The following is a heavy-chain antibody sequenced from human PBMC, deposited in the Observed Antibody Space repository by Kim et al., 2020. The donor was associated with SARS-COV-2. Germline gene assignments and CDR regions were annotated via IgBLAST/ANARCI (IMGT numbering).Heavy chain of an antibody. V-gene: IGHV3-30-3*01. CDR2: ISYDGSTE. Sequence: GGSLRLSCAASGFTFSDYVMHWVRQAPGKGLEWVAIISYDGSTESYADSVKGRFTISRDNSKNTVFLQVNSLRAEDTALYYCARDPGYCSSKSCYGNGKYRYYGMDVWGHGTTLTVSS. CDR1: GFTFSDYV. J-gene: IGHJ6*02. CDR3: ARDPGYCSSKSCYGNGKYRYYGMDV. D-gene: IGHD2-2*01.